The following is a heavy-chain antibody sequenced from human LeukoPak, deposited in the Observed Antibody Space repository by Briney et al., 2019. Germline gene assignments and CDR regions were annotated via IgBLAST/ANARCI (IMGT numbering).Heavy chain of an antibody. CDR2: ISWNSGSI. V-gene: IGHV3-9*01. CDR3: ASPLYDFWSGYYSAPPCAY. CDR1: GFTFDDYA. Sequence: PGGSLRLSCAASGFTFDDYAMHWVRQAPGKGLEWVSGISWNSGSIGYADSVKGRFTISRDNAKNSLYLQMNSLRAEDTAVYYCASPLYDFWSGYYSAPPCAYWGQGTLVTVSS. J-gene: IGHJ4*02. D-gene: IGHD3-3*01.